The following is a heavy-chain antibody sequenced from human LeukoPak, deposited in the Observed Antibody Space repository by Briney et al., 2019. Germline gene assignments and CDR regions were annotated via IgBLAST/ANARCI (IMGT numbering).Heavy chain of an antibody. CDR1: GYTFTSYY. CDR3: ATDTGDSSGWYMGSGWFDP. Sequence: ASVKVSCKASGYTFTSYYMHWVRQAPGQGLEWMGIINPSGGSTSYAQKFQGRVTMTRDTSTSTVYMELSSLRSEDTAVYYCATDTGDSSGWYMGSGWFDPWGQGTLVTVSS. V-gene: IGHV1-46*01. D-gene: IGHD6-19*01. CDR2: INPSGGST. J-gene: IGHJ5*02.